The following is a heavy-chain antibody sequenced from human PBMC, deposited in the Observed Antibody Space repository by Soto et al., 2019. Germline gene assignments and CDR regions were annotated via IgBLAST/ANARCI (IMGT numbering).Heavy chain of an antibody. V-gene: IGHV4-34*01. J-gene: IGHJ6*02. Sequence: QVQLQQWGAGLLKPSETLSLTCAVYGGSFSGYYWSWIRQPPGKGLEWIGEINHSGSTNYNPSLKSRVTISVDTSKNQFSLKLSSVTAADTAVYYCASLWGRYCSSTSCYYYGMDVWGQGTTVTVSS. CDR3: ASLWGRYCSSTSCYYYGMDV. CDR2: INHSGST. D-gene: IGHD2-2*01. CDR1: GGSFSGYY.